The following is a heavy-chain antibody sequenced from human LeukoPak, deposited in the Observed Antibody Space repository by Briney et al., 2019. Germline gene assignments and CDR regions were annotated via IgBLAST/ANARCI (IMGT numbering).Heavy chain of an antibody. CDR3: AREGSAYYYDSSGYYFDY. V-gene: IGHV3-7*01. J-gene: IGHJ4*02. CDR2: INEDGTKK. Sequence: GGSLRLSCEVSGFTFSDHWMTWVRQAPGKGLEWVATINEDGTKKYYVDSVRGRFTISRDNSKNTLYLQMNSLRAEDTAVYYCAREGSAYYYDSSGYYFDYWGQGTLVTVSS. CDR1: GFTFSDHW. D-gene: IGHD3-22*01.